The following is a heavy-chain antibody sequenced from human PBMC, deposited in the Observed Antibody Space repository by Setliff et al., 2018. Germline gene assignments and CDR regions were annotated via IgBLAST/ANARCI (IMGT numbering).Heavy chain of an antibody. CDR2: IFYSGST. J-gene: IGHJ5*02. CDR1: GGSISSHY. Sequence: KASETLSLTCTVSGGSISSHYWNWIRQPPGKGLEWIGYIFYSGSTNYNPSLKSRVTISVDTSKNQFSLNLSSVTAADTAVYYCARAGYELGQYNWFDPWGQGTLVTVSS. V-gene: IGHV4-59*08. D-gene: IGHD2-2*01. CDR3: ARAGYELGQYNWFDP.